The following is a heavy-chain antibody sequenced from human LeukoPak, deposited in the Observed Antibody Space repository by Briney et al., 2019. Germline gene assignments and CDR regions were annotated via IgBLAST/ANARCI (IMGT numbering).Heavy chain of an antibody. D-gene: IGHD1-26*01. J-gene: IGHJ3*02. Sequence: GGSLRLSCAASGFTVSSNYMSWVRQAPGKGLEWVSVIYSGGSTYYADSVKGRFTISRDNSKNTLYLQMNSLRAEDTAVYYCASGYSGRRRDAFDIWGQGTMVAVSS. CDR1: GFTVSSNY. CDR2: IYSGGST. V-gene: IGHV3-53*01. CDR3: ASGYSGRRRDAFDI.